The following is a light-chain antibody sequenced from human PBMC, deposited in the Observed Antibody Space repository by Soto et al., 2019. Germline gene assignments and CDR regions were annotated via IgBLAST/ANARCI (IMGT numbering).Light chain of an antibody. CDR2: TTS. V-gene: IGKV1D-12*01. J-gene: IGKJ4*01. Sequence: DIHVTQSPSSVSASVGDRVTITCRASQDINNWLAWYQQKPGKAPKLLIYTTSNLQSGVPSRFSGSGSGTDFTLTINSLQPEDFATYYCQQANSFPLTFGGGTKVEIK. CDR1: QDINNW. CDR3: QQANSFPLT.